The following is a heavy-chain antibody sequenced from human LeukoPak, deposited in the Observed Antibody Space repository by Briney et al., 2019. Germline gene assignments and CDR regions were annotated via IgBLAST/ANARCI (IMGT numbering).Heavy chain of an antibody. J-gene: IGHJ3*02. CDR2: IYHSGRT. CDR1: GGSISSNNW. V-gene: IGHV4-4*02. Sequence: SETLSLTCAVSGGSISSNNWWTWVRQPPGKGLEWIGEIYHSGRTNYNPSLKSRVTVSVDKSKNYFFLNLSSVTAADTAVYYCAKSNGYGLVDIWGQGTMVTVSS. D-gene: IGHD3-10*01. CDR3: AKSNGYGLVDI.